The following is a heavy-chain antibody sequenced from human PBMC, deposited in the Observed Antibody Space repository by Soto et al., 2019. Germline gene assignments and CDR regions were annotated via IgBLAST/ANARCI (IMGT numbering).Heavy chain of an antibody. CDR2: ISSNGGST. D-gene: IGHD6-13*01. CDR3: VKGSPYSSSWAPYYYYGMDV. V-gene: IGHV3-64D*06. Sequence: GGSLRLSCSASGFTFSSYAMHWVRQAPGRGLEYVSAISSNGGSTYYADSVKGRFTISRDNSKNTLYLQMSSLRAEDTAVYYCVKGSPYSSSWAPYYYYGMDVWGQGTTVTV. J-gene: IGHJ6*02. CDR1: GFTFSSYA.